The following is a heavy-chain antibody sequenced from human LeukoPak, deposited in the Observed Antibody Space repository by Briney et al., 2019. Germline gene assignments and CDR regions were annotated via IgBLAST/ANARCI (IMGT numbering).Heavy chain of an antibody. V-gene: IGHV3-21*01. CDR2: ISSSSSQI. CDR1: GFTLSSHS. CDR3: ARDLWGYCSSTSCYRYYYYSGMDV. J-gene: IGHJ6*04. Sequence: GGSLRLSCAVYGFTLSSHSITSVRQAPGRGLERVSSISSSSSQINYVDSVKGRFTISRDKHKQSLYKQMNSLRAEDTAVCYCARDLWGYCSSTSCYRYYYYSGMDVWGKGTTVTVSS. D-gene: IGHD2-2*01.